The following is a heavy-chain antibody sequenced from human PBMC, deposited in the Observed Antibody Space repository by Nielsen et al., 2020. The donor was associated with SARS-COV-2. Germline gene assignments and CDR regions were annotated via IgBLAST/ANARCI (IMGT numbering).Heavy chain of an antibody. CDR1: GYTFTDYY. D-gene: IGHD3/OR15-3a*01. V-gene: IGHV1-2*06. J-gene: IGHJ6*02. CDR2: INPYSGGT. CDR3: ARARATMCGLVRSYGMDV. Sequence: ASVTFSCKASGYTFTDYYIHWARQAPGQGLEWMGRINPYSGGTNYAQKFQGTVTMTRDASISTVYMELTSDDTAVYYCARARATMCGLVRSYGMDVWGQGTTVAV.